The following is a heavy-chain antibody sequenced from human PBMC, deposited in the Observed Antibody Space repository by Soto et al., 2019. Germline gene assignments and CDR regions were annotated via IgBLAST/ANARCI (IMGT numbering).Heavy chain of an antibody. CDR2: INPNSGGT. V-gene: IGHV1-2*04. Sequence: QVQLVQSGAEVKKPGASVKVSCKASGYTFTGYYMHWVRQAPGQGLEWMGWINPNSGGTNYAQKFQGWVTMTRDTSISTAYMELSRLRSDDTAVYYCAREQRIFEGSASFDIWGQGTMVTVSS. CDR1: GYTFTGYY. J-gene: IGHJ3*02. CDR3: AREQRIFEGSASFDI. D-gene: IGHD2-15*01.